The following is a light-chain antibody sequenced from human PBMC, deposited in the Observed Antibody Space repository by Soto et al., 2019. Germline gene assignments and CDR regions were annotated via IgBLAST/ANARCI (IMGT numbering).Light chain of an antibody. J-gene: IGLJ2*01. CDR2: VNS. CDR3: QSYDSSLSGRV. Sequence: QSVLTQPPSVYGAPGQRVTISCTGSSSNIGAGYDVHWYQQLPGTAPKLLISVNSNRPSEVPGRFSGSKSGTSASLAITGLQAEYEADYYCQSYDSSLSGRVFGGGTKLTVL. CDR1: SSNIGAGYD. V-gene: IGLV1-40*01.